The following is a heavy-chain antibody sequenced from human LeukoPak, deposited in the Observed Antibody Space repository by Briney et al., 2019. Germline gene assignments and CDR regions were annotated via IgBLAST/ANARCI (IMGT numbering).Heavy chain of an antibody. CDR3: AKDVYYDSSGYDAFDI. D-gene: IGHD3-22*01. Sequence: GGSLRLSCAASGFTFSSYGMHWVRQAPGKGLEWVAFIRYDGSNKYYADSVKGRFTISRDNSKNTLYLQMNSLRAEDTAVYYCAKDVYYDSSGYDAFDIWGQGTMVTVSS. V-gene: IGHV3-30*02. J-gene: IGHJ3*02. CDR1: GFTFSSYG. CDR2: IRYDGSNK.